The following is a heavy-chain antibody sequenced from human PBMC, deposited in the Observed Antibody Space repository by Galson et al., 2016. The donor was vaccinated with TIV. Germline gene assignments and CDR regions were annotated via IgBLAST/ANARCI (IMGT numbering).Heavy chain of an antibody. J-gene: IGHJ5*01. CDR3: AREVTMSALWEKWFDS. V-gene: IGHV3-30-3*01. CDR2: ISYDGSK. CDR1: GFTFSSYS. Sequence: SLRLSCAASGFTFSSYSMHWVRQAPGKGLEGVAVISYDGSKMYAESVRGRFTISRDNATNTLSLQMNSRRIEDTAVYYCAREVTMSALWEKWFDSWGQGTLVTV. D-gene: IGHD4-17*01.